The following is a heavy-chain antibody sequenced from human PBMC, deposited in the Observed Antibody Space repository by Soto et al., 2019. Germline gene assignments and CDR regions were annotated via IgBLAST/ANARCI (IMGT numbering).Heavy chain of an antibody. CDR2: IYYSGST. Sequence: SETLSLTCTVSGGSISSGGYYWSWIRQHPGKGLEWIGYIYYSGSTYYNPSLKSRVTISVDTSKNQFSLKLSSVTAADTAVYYCARGGYSNYANWFDPWGQGTLVTVSS. V-gene: IGHV4-31*03. J-gene: IGHJ5*02. D-gene: IGHD4-4*01. CDR3: ARGGYSNYANWFDP. CDR1: GGSISSGGYY.